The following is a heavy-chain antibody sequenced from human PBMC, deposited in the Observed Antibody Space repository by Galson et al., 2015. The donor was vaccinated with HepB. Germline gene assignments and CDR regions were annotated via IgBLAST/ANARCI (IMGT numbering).Heavy chain of an antibody. J-gene: IGHJ5*02. Sequence: SLRLSCAASGFTFSSYGMHWVRQAPGKGLEWVAVISYDGSNKYYADSVKGRFTISRDNSKNTLYLQMNSLRAEDTAVYYCAKREAYSGYDPWGQGTLVTVSS. D-gene: IGHD5-12*01. CDR2: ISYDGSNK. CDR3: AKREAYSGYDP. CDR1: GFTFSSYG. V-gene: IGHV3-30*18.